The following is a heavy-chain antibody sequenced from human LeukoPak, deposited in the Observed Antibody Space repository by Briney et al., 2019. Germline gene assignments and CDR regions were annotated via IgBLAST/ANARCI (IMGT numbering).Heavy chain of an antibody. CDR2: INHSGST. D-gene: IGHD5-24*01. CDR1: GGSFSGYY. V-gene: IGHV4-34*01. CDR3: ARGRDGYNFLNRGEYYYFDY. J-gene: IGHJ4*02. Sequence: SETLSLTCAVYGGSFSGYYWSWIRQPPGKGLEWIGEINHSGSTNYNPSLKSRVTISVDTSKNQFSLKLSSVTAADTAVYYCARGRDGYNFLNRGEYYYFDYWGQGTLVTVSS.